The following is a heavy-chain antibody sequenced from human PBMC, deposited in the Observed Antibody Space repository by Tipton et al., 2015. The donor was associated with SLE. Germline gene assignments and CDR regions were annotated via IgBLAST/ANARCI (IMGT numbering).Heavy chain of an antibody. CDR2: VYYTGSP. Sequence: TLSLTCTVSGTSLSSHYWSWIRQSPGKSLEWIGNVYYTGSPNYNPSLNSRVTMSLDTSKSQLSLKLTSVTAADTAVYYCARDWGGEALDFWGQGTLVTVSS. J-gene: IGHJ4*02. CDR3: ARDWGGEALDF. V-gene: IGHV4-59*11. D-gene: IGHD2-21*01. CDR1: GTSLSSHY.